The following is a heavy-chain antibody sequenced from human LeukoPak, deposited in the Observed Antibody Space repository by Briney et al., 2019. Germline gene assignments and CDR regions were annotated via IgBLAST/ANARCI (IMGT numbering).Heavy chain of an antibody. J-gene: IGHJ4*02. D-gene: IGHD1-1*01. Sequence: GGSLRLSCAASGFTFSSYAMHWVRQAPGKGLEWVAVISYDGSNKYYADSVKGRFTISRDSSKNTLYLQMNSLRAEDTAVYYCARDLDWNDDYWGQGTLVTVSS. CDR3: ARDLDWNDDY. V-gene: IGHV3-30-3*01. CDR1: GFTFSSYA. CDR2: ISYDGSNK.